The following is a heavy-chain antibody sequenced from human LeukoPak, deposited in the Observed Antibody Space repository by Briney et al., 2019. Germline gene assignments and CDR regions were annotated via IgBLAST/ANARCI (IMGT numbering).Heavy chain of an antibody. CDR1: GFTFSSYS. J-gene: IGHJ4*02. CDR3: ARDMDYYDSRFDY. D-gene: IGHD3-22*01. CDR2: ISSSSSTI. Sequence: GGSLRLSCAASGFTFSSYSMIWVRQAPGKGLEWVSYISSSSSTIYYADFVKGRFTISRDNAKNSLYLQLNSLRAEDTAVYYCARDMDYYDSRFDYWGQGTLVTVSS. V-gene: IGHV3-48*04.